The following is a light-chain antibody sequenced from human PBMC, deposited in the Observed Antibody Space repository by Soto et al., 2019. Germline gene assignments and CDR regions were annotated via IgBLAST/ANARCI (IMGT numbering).Light chain of an antibody. V-gene: IGLV2-8*01. J-gene: IGLJ1*01. CDR1: SSDVGGYNY. Sequence: QSALTQPPSASGSPGQSVAISCTGTSSDVGGYNYVSWYQQHPGKAPKLMIYDVSKRPSGVPDRFSGSKSGNTASLTVSGLQAEDEAEYYCSSYAGTHIVFGTGTKVT. CDR3: SSYAGTHIV. CDR2: DVS.